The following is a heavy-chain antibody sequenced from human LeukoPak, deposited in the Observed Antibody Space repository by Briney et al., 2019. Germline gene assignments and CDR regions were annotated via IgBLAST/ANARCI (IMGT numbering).Heavy chain of an antibody. Sequence: GGSLRLSCAASGFTFSSYAMSWVRQAPGKGLEWVSAISGSGGSTYYADSVKGRFTISRDNSKNTLYLQMNSLRAEDTAVYYCAKDLGDYYDSSGYYYRAPNAFDIWGQGTMVTVSS. J-gene: IGHJ3*02. V-gene: IGHV3-23*01. D-gene: IGHD3-22*01. CDR3: AKDLGDYYDSSGYYYRAPNAFDI. CDR2: ISGSGGST. CDR1: GFTFSSYA.